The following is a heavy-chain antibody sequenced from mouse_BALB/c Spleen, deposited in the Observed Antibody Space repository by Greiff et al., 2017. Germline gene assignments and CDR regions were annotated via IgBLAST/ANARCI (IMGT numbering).Heavy chain of an antibody. V-gene: IGHV2-9-2*01. CDR1: GFSFTSYD. J-gene: IGHJ1*01. D-gene: IGHD1-1*01. CDR2: IWTGGGT. CDR3: ARRSIWNYGSSSWYFDV. Sequence: QVQLQESGPGLVAPSQSLSITCTVSGFSFTSYDISWIRQPPGKGLEWLGVIWTGGGTNYNSAFMSRLGISKDNSKSQVFLKMNSLQTDDTAMYYCARRSIWNYGSSSWYFDVWGAGTTVTVSA.